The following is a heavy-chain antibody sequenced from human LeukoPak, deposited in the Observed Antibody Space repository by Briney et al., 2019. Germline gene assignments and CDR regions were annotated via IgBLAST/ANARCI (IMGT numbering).Heavy chain of an antibody. D-gene: IGHD1-26*01. CDR2: IFYSGST. V-gene: IGHV4-59*08. CDR1: GGSMSSYC. CDR3: ARQPYMLGAYYFDY. Sequence: SETLSLTCTVSGGSMSSYCWSWIRQPPGKGLEWIAYIFYSGSTNYNPSLKSRVNLSVETSKNQFSLKLGSVTAADTAVYYCARQPYMLGAYYFDYWGQGTLVTVSS. J-gene: IGHJ4*02.